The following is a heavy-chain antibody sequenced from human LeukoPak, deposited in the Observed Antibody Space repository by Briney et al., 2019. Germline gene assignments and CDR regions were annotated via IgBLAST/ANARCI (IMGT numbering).Heavy chain of an antibody. CDR1: GGSISSYY. Sequence: PSETLSLTCTVSGGSISSYYWSWIRQPPGKGLEWIGYIYYSGSTNYNPSLKSRVTISVDTSKNQFSLKLSSVTAADTAVYYCAREYYYDSSGPKTSWGQGTLVTVSS. J-gene: IGHJ4*02. CDR3: AREYYYDSSGPKTS. D-gene: IGHD3-22*01. CDR2: IYYSGST. V-gene: IGHV4-59*01.